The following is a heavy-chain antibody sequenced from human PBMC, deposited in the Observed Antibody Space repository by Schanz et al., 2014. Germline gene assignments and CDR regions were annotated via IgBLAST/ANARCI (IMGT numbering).Heavy chain of an antibody. Sequence: QVQLVQSGAEVKKPGASVKVSCKAFGYTLREYYMHWVRQAPGQGLEWMGWIDPHSGGTTYAQKFQGRVTMTRDTSISTVYMEVSRLRSDDTAVHYCARALAGAWGRFDSWGQGTLVTVSS. V-gene: IGHV1-2*02. CDR2: IDPHSGGT. CDR3: ARALAGAWGRFDS. D-gene: IGHD3-16*01. J-gene: IGHJ4*02. CDR1: GYTLREYY.